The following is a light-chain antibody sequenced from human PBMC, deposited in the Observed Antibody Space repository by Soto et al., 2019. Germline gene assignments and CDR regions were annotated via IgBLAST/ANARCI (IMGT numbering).Light chain of an antibody. CDR1: SSDVGGYNY. V-gene: IGLV2-14*03. CDR3: SSYTTSGALV. CDR2: DVR. J-gene: IGLJ3*02. Sequence: QSVVTQPASVSGSPGQSITISCTGTSSDVGGYNYVSWYQQHPDKAPKLLMFDVRSRPSGISNRFSGSKSGNTASLTISGLQAADGADYYCSSYTTSGALVFGGGTKLTVL.